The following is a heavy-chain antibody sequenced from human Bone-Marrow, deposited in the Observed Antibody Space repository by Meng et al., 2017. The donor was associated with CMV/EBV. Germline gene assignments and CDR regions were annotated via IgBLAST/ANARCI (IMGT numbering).Heavy chain of an antibody. Sequence: GGSLRLSCAASGFTFSSYEMNWVRQAPGKGLEWVSYISSSGSTIYYADSVKGRFTISRDNAKNSLYLQMNSLRAEDTAVYYCARDRGTVVPAAGVGGYYGMDVWGQGPTVPVSS. D-gene: IGHD2-2*01. CDR1: GFTFSSYE. CDR2: ISSSGSTI. V-gene: IGHV3-48*03. CDR3: ARDRGTVVPAAGVGGYYGMDV. J-gene: IGHJ6*02.